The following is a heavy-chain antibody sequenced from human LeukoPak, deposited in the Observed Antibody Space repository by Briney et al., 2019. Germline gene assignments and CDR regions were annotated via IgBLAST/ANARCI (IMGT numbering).Heavy chain of an antibody. CDR3: AKDRGYCSSTSCYTGDYFDY. CDR2: ISGSGGST. J-gene: IGHJ4*02. Sequence: GGSLRLSCAASGFTLSSYAMSWVRQAPGKGLEWVSAISGSGGSTYYADSVKGRFTISRDNSKNTLYLQMNSLRAEDTAVYYCAKDRGYCSSTSCYTGDYFDYWGQGTLVTVSS. D-gene: IGHD2-2*02. V-gene: IGHV3-23*01. CDR1: GFTLSSYA.